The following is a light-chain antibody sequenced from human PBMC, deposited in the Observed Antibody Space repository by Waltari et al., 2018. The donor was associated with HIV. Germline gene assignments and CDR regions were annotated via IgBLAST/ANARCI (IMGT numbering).Light chain of an antibody. CDR2: SNT. Sequence: QPVLTQPPSASGPPGQRVTLSCSGSTPNTGRYTVHWYQQLPGPAPRLLIYSNTQRSAGVPDRFPGSKSGTSASLAISGLQSEDEAHYYCASWDGRPNGHHVFGTGTKVTVL. CDR1: TPNTGRYT. V-gene: IGLV1-44*01. CDR3: ASWDGRPNGHHV. J-gene: IGLJ1*01.